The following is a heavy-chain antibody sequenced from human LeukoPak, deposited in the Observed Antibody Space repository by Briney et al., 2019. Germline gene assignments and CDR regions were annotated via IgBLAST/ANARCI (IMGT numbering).Heavy chain of an antibody. Sequence: PGGYLRFSCSASAFNISSYWMIWVRPAPGKGLEWVANIHQSGAKQYYVDSVKGRFTISRDNTTNSVYLQMNSLRAEDTAVYYCARDLSATHFDYWGQGTLVTVSS. V-gene: IGHV3-7*01. D-gene: IGHD6-25*01. CDR3: ARDLSATHFDY. J-gene: IGHJ4*02. CDR1: AFNISSYW. CDR2: IHQSGAKQ.